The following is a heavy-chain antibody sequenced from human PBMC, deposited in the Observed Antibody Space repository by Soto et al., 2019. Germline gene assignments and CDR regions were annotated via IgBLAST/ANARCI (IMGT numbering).Heavy chain of an antibody. CDR3: ARITGASDAFDI. Sequence: GESLKISCKGSGSSFTTYWISWVRQMPGKGLEWMGRIDPSASYTNYSPSCQGHVTISADKSISTASLQWSSLKASDTAMYYGARITGASDAFDIWGQGTILPVSS. V-gene: IGHV5-10-1*01. CDR2: IDPSASYT. CDR1: GSSFTTYW. J-gene: IGHJ3*02. D-gene: IGHD6-25*01.